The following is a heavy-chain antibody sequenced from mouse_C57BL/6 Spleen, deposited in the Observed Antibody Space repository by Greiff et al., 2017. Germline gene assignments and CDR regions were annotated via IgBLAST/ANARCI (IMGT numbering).Heavy chain of an antibody. CDR3: ARPIIIVTTTGFAY. D-gene: IGHD2-5*01. CDR2: ISSGSSTI. Sequence: EVQGVESGGGLVKPGGSLKLSCAASGFTFSDYGMHWVRQAPEKGLEWVAYISSGSSTIYYADTVKGRFTISRDNAKNTLFLQMTSLRSEDTAMYYCARPIIIVTTTGFAYWGQGTLVTVSA. V-gene: IGHV5-17*01. CDR1: GFTFSDYG. J-gene: IGHJ3*01.